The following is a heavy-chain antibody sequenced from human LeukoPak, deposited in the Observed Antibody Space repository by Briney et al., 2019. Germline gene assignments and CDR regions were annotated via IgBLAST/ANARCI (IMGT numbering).Heavy chain of an antibody. V-gene: IGHV1-2*02. D-gene: IGHD3-16*02. J-gene: IGHJ3*02. CDR2: MNPKSGDA. CDR1: GYTFTGFY. CDR3: ATQSMITFGADVVTSGADI. Sequence: ASVKVSCKASGYTFTGFYIHWVRQAPGKGLEWMGWMNPKSGDARFAQKVQGRVTMTSDTSISTAYMGLSRLRSDDTGVYYCATQSMITFGADVVTSGADIWGQGTMVTVSS.